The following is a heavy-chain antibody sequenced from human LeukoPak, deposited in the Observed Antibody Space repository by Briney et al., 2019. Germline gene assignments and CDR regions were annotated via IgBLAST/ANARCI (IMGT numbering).Heavy chain of an antibody. CDR3: ARDQGWQQLPHD. V-gene: IGHV3-53*01. J-gene: IGHJ4*01. CDR1: GFTVSSNY. D-gene: IGHD6-13*01. CDR2: IYSGGST. Sequence: GGSLRLSCAASGFTVSSNYMSWVHQAPGEGLEWVSVIYSGGSTYYADSVKGRFTISRDNSKNTLYLQMNSLRAEDTAVYYCARDQGWQQLPHDWGQGTLVTVSS.